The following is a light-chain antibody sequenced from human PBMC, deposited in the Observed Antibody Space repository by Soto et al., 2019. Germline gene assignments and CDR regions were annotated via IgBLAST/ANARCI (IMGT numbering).Light chain of an antibody. CDR2: LGS. J-gene: IGKJ1*01. V-gene: IGKV2-28*01. Sequence: DIVMTQSPLSLPVTPGEPASISCRSSQSLLHSNGYNYLDWYLQKPGQSPQLLIYLGSYRASGVPDRFSGSGSGTDFTLKISRVEAEDVGVYYCMKALQTRKLGQGTKVDSK. CDR3: MKALQTRK. CDR1: QSLLHSNGYNY.